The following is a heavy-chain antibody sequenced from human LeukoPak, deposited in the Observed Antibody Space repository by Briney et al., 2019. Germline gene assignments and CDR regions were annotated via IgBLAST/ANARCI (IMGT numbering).Heavy chain of an antibody. CDR2: ISAYNGNT. CDR3: AREGYYGSGSAYYFDY. V-gene: IGHV1-18*01. J-gene: IGHJ4*02. Sequence: ASVKVSCKASGYTFTSYGISWVRQAPGQGLEWMGWISAYNGNTNYAQKLQGRVTMTTDTSTSTAYMELKSLRSDDTAVYYCAREGYYGSGSAYYFDYWGQGTLVTVSS. CDR1: GYTFTSYG. D-gene: IGHD3-10*01.